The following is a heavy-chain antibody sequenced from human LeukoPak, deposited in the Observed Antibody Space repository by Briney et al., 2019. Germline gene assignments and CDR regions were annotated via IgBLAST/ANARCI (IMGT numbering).Heavy chain of an antibody. CDR2: IYSGGST. J-gene: IGHJ4*02. Sequence: GGSLRLSCAASGVTVSNNYMSWVRQGPGKGLEWVSVIYSGGSTYYADSVKGRFTISRDNSKNTLYLQMNSLRAEDTAVYYCARADIVVVPVHFDYWGQGTLVTVSS. V-gene: IGHV3-66*01. CDR1: GVTVSNNY. CDR3: ARADIVVVPVHFDY. D-gene: IGHD2-2*01.